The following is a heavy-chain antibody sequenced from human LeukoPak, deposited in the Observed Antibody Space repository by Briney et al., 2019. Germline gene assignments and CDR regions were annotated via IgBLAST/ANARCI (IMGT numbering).Heavy chain of an antibody. CDR2: MSYDGSNK. CDR1: GFTFSSYG. J-gene: IGHJ4*02. V-gene: IGHV3-30*03. D-gene: IGHD5-12*01. Sequence: GGSLRLSCAASGFTFSSYGMHWVRQAPGKGLEWVAVMSYDGSNKYFADSVKGRFTISRDNSKNTLYLQMNSLRADDTAVYYCASARALYGYSGYDEPYFDCWGQGTLVTVSS. CDR3: ASARALYGYSGYDEPYFDC.